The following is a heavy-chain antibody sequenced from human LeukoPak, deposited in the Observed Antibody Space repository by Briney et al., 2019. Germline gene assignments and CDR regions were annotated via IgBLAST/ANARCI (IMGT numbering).Heavy chain of an antibody. CDR1: GGSLRSYY. J-gene: IGHJ4*02. V-gene: IGHV4-59*08. CDR3: ASYTTTVPQASFDY. D-gene: IGHD4-11*01. CDR2: SFYSGIT. Sequence: SETLSLTCTVSGGSLRSYYWSWVRQPPGKGLEWIGYSFYSGITKYNPSLESRVSISVDLSTNQFSLKLSSVTAADTAVYYCASYTTTVPQASFDYWGQGTLVTVSS.